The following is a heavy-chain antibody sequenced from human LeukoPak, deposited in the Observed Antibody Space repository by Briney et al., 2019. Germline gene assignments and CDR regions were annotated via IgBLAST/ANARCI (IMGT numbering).Heavy chain of an antibody. D-gene: IGHD2-2*01. CDR3: ARDPIRYQLLDGNWFDP. Sequence: GGSLRLSCAASGFTFSSYAMHWVRQAPGKGLEWVAVISYDGSNKYYADSVKGRFTISRDNSKNTLYLQMNSLRAEDTAVYYCARDPIRYQLLDGNWFDPWGQGTLVTVSS. V-gene: IGHV3-30-3*01. J-gene: IGHJ5*02. CDR2: ISYDGSNK. CDR1: GFTFSSYA.